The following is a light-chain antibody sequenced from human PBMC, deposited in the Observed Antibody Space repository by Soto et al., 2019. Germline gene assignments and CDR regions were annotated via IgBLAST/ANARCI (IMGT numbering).Light chain of an antibody. Sequence: EIVMTQSPATLSVSPGGRATLSCRASQSVRSNLAWYQHRPGQAPRLLLYGASTRATGIPARFRGSGSGTEFTLTINSLQPEDFAVYYCQQRINWPPMFTFGQGTKLEIK. V-gene: IGKV3-15*01. CDR1: QSVRSN. CDR3: QQRINWPPMFT. CDR2: GAS. J-gene: IGKJ2*01.